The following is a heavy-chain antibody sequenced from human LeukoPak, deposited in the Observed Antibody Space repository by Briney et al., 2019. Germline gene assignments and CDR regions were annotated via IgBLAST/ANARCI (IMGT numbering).Heavy chain of an antibody. CDR2: INHSGST. V-gene: IGHV4-34*01. CDR3: ARLRGYCSGGSCSLNDY. Sequence: SETLSLTCAVYGGSFSGYYWSWIRQPPGKGLEWIGEINHSGSTNYNPSLKSRVTISVDTSKNQFSLKLSSVTAADTAVYYCARLRGYCSGGSCSLNDYWGQGTLVTVSS. J-gene: IGHJ4*02. CDR1: GGSFSGYY. D-gene: IGHD2-15*01.